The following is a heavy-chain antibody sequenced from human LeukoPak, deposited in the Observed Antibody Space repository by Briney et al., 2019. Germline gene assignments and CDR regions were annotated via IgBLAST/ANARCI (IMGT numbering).Heavy chain of an antibody. CDR3: ARAIYSGTYSYSHTYYDS. CDR1: GGSISSSRYY. CDR2: TFYSGST. Sequence: SETLSLTCTVSGGSISSSRYYWGWIRQPPGKGLEWIASTFYSGSTYYNPSLKSRLTISVDTSKNQFSLKLSSLTAADTAVYYCARAIYSGTYSYSHTYYDSWGQGTLVTVSS. D-gene: IGHD1-26*01. J-gene: IGHJ4*02. V-gene: IGHV4-39*01.